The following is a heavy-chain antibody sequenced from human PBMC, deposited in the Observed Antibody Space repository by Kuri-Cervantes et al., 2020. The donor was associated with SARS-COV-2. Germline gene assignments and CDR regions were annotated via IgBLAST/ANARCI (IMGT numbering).Heavy chain of an antibody. J-gene: IGHJ6*02. D-gene: IGHD3-16*01. CDR1: GSTFSDYY. V-gene: IGHV3-11*06. Sequence: GESLKFSCEGSGSTFSDYYMSWVRQAPGKGLEWLSNISPSMAHTYYADSVRGRFTISRDNAKNSLYLQMTGLRVDDTAVYYCARGLGAVSTVDFYFGLDVRGQGTTVTVSS. CDR2: ISPSMAHT. CDR3: ARGLGAVSTVDFYFGLDV.